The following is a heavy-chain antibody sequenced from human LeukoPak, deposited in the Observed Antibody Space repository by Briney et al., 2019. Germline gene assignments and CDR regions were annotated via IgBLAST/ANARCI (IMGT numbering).Heavy chain of an antibody. CDR2: MNPNSGNT. CDR3: ARDSYYDYVWGSYLGDY. D-gene: IGHD3-16*02. V-gene: IGHV1-8*01. CDR1: TFXXXD. J-gene: IGHJ4*02. Sequence: TFXXXDINWVRQXPGQGLEWMGWMNPNSGNTGYAQKFQGRVTMTRNTSISTAYMELSSLRSEDTAVYYCARDSYYDYVWGSYLGDYWGQGTLVTVSS.